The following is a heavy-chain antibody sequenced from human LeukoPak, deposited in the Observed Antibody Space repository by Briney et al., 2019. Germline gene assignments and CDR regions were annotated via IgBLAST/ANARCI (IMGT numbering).Heavy chain of an antibody. CDR3: ASGSIVGVLWG. CDR2: IYYSGSS. CDR1: GDSISSFY. D-gene: IGHD1-26*01. Sequence: SETLSLTCTVSGDSISSFYWTWIRQPPGKGLEWIGYIYYSGSSNYNPSLKSRVTMSVDTSKNQFSLKLSSVTAADTAVYYCASGSIVGVLWGWGQGTLVTVSS. J-gene: IGHJ4*02. V-gene: IGHV4-59*01.